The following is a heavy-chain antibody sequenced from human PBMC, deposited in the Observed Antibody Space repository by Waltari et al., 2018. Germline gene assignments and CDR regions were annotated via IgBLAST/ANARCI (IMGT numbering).Heavy chain of an antibody. V-gene: IGHV1-8*03. CDR1: GYTFTSYD. Sequence: QVQLVQSGAEVKKPGASVKVSCKASGYTFTSYDINWVREATGQGLEGMGLRNPNSGNTGYAQKFQGRGTITRNTSISTAYMELSSLRSEDTAVYYCARARPGDRIDYWGQGTLVTVSS. CDR3: ARARPGDRIDY. D-gene: IGHD7-27*01. CDR2: RNPNSGNT. J-gene: IGHJ4*02.